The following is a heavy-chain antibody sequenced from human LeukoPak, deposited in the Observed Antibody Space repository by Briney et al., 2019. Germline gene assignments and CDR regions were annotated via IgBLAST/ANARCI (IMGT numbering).Heavy chain of an antibody. V-gene: IGHV4-39*01. CDR2: IYYSGST. CDR3: ARTFGVATLYYYYYYMDV. CDR1: GGSISSSSYY. D-gene: IGHD3-3*01. Sequence: SETLSLTCTVSGGSISSSSYYWGWIRQPPGKGLEWIGSIYYSGSTYYNPSLKSRVTISVDTSKNQFSLKLSSVTAADTAVYYCARTFGVATLYYYYYYMDVWGKGTTVTVSS. J-gene: IGHJ6*03.